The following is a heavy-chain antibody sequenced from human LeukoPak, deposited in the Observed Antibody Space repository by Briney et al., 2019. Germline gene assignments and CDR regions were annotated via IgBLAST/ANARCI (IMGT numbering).Heavy chain of an antibody. CDR2: IYYSGST. V-gene: IGHV4-59*01. D-gene: IGHD6-19*01. CDR3: ARAAGPYDAFDI. Sequence: SETLSLTCTVSGGSISSYYWSWIRQPPGKGLEWIGYIYYSGSTNYNPSLKSRVTISVDTSKNQFPLKLSSVTAADTAVYYCARAAGPYDAFDIWGQGTMVTVSS. J-gene: IGHJ3*02. CDR1: GGSISSYY.